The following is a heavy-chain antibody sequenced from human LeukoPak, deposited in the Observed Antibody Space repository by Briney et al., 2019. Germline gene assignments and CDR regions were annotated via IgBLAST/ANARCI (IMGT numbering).Heavy chain of an antibody. Sequence: GGSLRLSCAASGFTFSSYAMHWVRQAPGKGLEYVSAISSNGGSTYYANSVKGRFTISRDNSKNTLYLQMGSLRAEDMAVYYCARGRGGIAAAGTSAFDIWGQGTMVTVSS. J-gene: IGHJ3*02. CDR1: GFTFSSYA. CDR2: ISSNGGST. D-gene: IGHD6-13*01. V-gene: IGHV3-64*01. CDR3: ARGRGGIAAAGTSAFDI.